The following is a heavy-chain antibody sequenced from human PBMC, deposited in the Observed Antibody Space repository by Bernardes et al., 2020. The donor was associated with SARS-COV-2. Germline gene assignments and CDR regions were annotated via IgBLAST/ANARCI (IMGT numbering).Heavy chain of an antibody. CDR1: GLTFSSYG. J-gene: IGHJ6*02. CDR2: ISGSGGST. CDR3: AKVFCSGGFCYSGYGMDV. D-gene: IGHD2-15*01. Sequence: GGSLRLSCAASGLTFSSYGMSWVRQAPGKGLEWVSHISGSGGSTYYADSVKGRFTISRDNAKNTLYLQMNSLRAEDTAVYYCAKVFCSGGFCYSGYGMDVWSQGTTVTVSS. V-gene: IGHV3-23*01.